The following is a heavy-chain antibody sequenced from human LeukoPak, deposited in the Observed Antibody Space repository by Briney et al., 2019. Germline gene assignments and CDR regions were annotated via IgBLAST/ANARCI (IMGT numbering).Heavy chain of an antibody. J-gene: IGHJ3*02. CDR3: ARQRGYYYSDAFDI. D-gene: IGHD3-22*01. CDR2: INPNSGGT. V-gene: IGHV1-2*06. Sequence: ASVKVSCKASGYTFTGYYMHWVRRAPGQGLEWMGRINPNSGGTNYAQKFQGRVTMTRDTSISTAYMELSRLRSDDTAVYYCARQRGYYYSDAFDIWGQGTMVTVSS. CDR1: GYTFTGYY.